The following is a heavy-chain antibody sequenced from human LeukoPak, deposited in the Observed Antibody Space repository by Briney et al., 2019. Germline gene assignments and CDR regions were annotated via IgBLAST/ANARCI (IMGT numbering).Heavy chain of an antibody. CDR2: ISNDAYNK. J-gene: IGHJ4*02. Sequence: RGSLRLSCAASGFTFRTYTMHWVRHAPGKGVEWVAVISNDAYNKYYADSVKGRFTISRDNSKNTLYLDMNSPRAEGTAVYYCSRDFSSASRIDYWGQGTLATVSS. CDR1: GFTFRTYT. V-gene: IGHV3-30-3*01. D-gene: IGHD3-16*01. CDR3: SRDFSSASRIDY.